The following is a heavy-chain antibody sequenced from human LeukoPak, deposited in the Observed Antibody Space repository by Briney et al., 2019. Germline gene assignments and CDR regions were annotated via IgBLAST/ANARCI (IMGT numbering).Heavy chain of an antibody. V-gene: IGHV3-7*03. D-gene: IGHD3-10*01. CDR1: GSTFSNYW. CDR3: ARDKSAGADTGSSFYY. Sequence: GGSLRLSCAASGSTFSNYWMTWVRQAPGKGLEWVASIKQDGSEKYYVDSVKGRFTISRDNAKSSLYLQVNSLRAEDTAVYFCARDKSAGADTGSSFYYWGQGALVTVSS. J-gene: IGHJ4*02. CDR2: IKQDGSEK.